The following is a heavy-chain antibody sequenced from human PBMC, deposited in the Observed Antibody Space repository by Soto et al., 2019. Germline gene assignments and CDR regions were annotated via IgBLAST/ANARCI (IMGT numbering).Heavy chain of an antibody. CDR1: NFSVLTSIYY. CDR3: ARNWNLALVPAAYFDS. V-gene: IGHV4-39*01. Sequence: SETLSLTCTVSNFSVLTSIYYWAWVRQPPGKGLEWVGTVYYTGTTYYNPSLQSRVTISIDTSKNQCSLNLNSVTAADTAVYYCARNWNLALVPAAYFDSWGQGTLVTVSS. D-gene: IGHD2-2*01. J-gene: IGHJ4*02. CDR2: VYYTGTT.